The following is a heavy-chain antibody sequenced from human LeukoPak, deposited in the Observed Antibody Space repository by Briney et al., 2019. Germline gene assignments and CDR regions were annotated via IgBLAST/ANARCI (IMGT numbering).Heavy chain of an antibody. CDR3: ARSPYGSGSYSFPRMADY. D-gene: IGHD3-10*01. Sequence: ASVKVSCKASGNTFTSYGISWVRQAPGQGLEWMGWISAYNGNTNYAQKLQGRVTMTTDTSTSTAYMELRSLRSDDTAVYYCARSPYGSGSYSFPRMADYWGQGTLVTVSS. CDR2: ISAYNGNT. V-gene: IGHV1-18*04. CDR1: GNTFTSYG. J-gene: IGHJ4*02.